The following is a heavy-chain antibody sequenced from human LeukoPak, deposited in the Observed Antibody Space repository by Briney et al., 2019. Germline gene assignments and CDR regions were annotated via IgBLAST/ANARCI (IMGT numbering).Heavy chain of an antibody. CDR3: ARERYSSSRYLDY. J-gene: IGHJ4*02. CDR1: GFTFSSYA. Sequence: GGSLRLSCVASGFTFSSYAMHWVRQAPGKGLEWVAVISYDGSNKYYADSVKGRFTISRDNSKNTLYLQMNSLRGEDTAVYYCARERYSSSRYLDYWGQGTLVTVSS. D-gene: IGHD6-13*01. CDR2: ISYDGSNK. V-gene: IGHV3-30-3*01.